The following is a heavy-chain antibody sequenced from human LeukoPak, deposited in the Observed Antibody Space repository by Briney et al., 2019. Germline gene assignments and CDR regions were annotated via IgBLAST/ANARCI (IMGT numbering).Heavy chain of an antibody. CDR1: GFTSSNYW. CDR2: MKPDGDEK. J-gene: IGHJ4*02. Sequence: GGSLRLSCAVSGFTSSNYWMNWVRQAPGKGVEWVANMKPDGDEKHYVDSVKDRFTISRDNAKNSLYPQMNSLRAEDTAVYFCARDVSMNYWGQGTLVTVSS. CDR3: ARDVSMNY. V-gene: IGHV3-7*01. D-gene: IGHD2/OR15-2a*01.